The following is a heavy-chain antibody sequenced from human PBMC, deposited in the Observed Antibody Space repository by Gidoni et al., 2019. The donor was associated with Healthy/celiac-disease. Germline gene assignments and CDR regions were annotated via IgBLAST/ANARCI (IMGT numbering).Heavy chain of an antibody. CDR2: ISYDGSNK. CDR3: AKDRYATVGGYFDY. CDR1: GFTFSSYG. Sequence: QVQLVESGGGVVQPWRSLRLSCAASGFTFSSYGMHWVRQAPGKGLEWVAVISYDGSNKYYADSVKGRFTISRDNSKNTLYLQMNSLRAEDTAVYYCAKDRYATVGGYFDYWGQGTLVTVSS. J-gene: IGHJ4*02. D-gene: IGHD2-2*01. V-gene: IGHV3-30*18.